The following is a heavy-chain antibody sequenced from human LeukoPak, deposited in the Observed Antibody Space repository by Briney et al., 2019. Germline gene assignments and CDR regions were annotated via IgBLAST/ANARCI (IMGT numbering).Heavy chain of an antibody. J-gene: IGHJ4*02. V-gene: IGHV4-34*01. CDR3: ARGSGSYSHNDY. D-gene: IGHD1-26*01. CDR1: GGSFSGYY. Sequence: PSETLSLTCAVYGGSFSGYYWSWIRQPPGKGLEWIGEINHSGSTNYNPSLKSRVTISVDTSKNQFSLKLSSVTAADTAVYYCARGSGSYSHNDYWGQGTLVTVSS. CDR2: INHSGST.